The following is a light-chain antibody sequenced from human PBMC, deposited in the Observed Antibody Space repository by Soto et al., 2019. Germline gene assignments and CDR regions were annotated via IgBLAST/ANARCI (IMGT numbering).Light chain of an antibody. CDR3: QQYGSSPRT. J-gene: IGKJ1*01. CDR2: GAS. V-gene: IGKV3-20*01. Sequence: EIVLTQSPGTLSSSPGERATLSCRASQIVTSNYLAWYQQKRGQAPRLLIWGASIRATDLPDRFSGGGSGTDFTLTISRLEPEDFAVYYCQQYGSSPRTFGQGTKVDIK. CDR1: QIVTSNY.